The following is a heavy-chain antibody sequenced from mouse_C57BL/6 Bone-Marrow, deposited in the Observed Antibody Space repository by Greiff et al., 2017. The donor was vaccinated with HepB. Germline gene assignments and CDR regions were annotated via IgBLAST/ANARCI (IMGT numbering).Heavy chain of an antibody. J-gene: IGHJ1*03. CDR1: GYTFTDYY. V-gene: IGHV1-19*01. Sequence: EVQLQESGPVLVKPGASVKMSCKASGYTFTDYYMNWVKQSHGKSLEWIGVINPYNGGTSYNQKFKGKATLTVDKSSSTAYMELNSLTSEDSAVYYSARFTTVVATEYFDVWGTGTTVTVSS. D-gene: IGHD1-1*01. CDR2: INPYNGGT. CDR3: ARFTTVVATEYFDV.